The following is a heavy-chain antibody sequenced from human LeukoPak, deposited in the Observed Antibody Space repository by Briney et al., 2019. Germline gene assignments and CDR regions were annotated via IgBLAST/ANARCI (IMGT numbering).Heavy chain of an antibody. J-gene: IGHJ4*02. CDR1: GFTFSSYS. D-gene: IGHD2-2*01. V-gene: IGHV3-48*01. CDR3: AREVCNSTSCHLDY. Sequence: GGSLRLSCAASGFTFSSYSMNWVRQAPGKGLEWVSYISSSSSTIYYADSVRGRFTISRDNAKNSLYLQMNSLRAEDTAVYYCAREVCNSTSCHLDYWGQGALVTVSS. CDR2: ISSSSSTI.